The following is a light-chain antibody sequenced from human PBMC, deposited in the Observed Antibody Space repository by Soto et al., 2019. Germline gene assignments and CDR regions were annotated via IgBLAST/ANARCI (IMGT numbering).Light chain of an antibody. CDR2: DAS. J-gene: IGKJ4*01. V-gene: IGKV3-11*01. Sequence: EVVLTQSPATLSLSPGERATLSCRASQSVSSYLAWYQQKPGQAPRLLIYDASNRATGIPARFSGGGSGTDFTLTISSLEAEDFAVYYCHQRSDWPPLTFGGGTKVEIK. CDR3: HQRSDWPPLT. CDR1: QSVSSY.